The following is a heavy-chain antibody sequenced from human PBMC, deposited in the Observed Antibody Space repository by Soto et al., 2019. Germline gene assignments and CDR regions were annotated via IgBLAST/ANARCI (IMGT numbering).Heavy chain of an antibody. CDR3: ARDASAASNWFDWFDP. CDR2: IIPILGII. J-gene: IGHJ5*02. CDR1: GGTFNSYS. Sequence: QVQLVQSGAEVKKPGSSVKVSCRASGGTFNSYSIAWVRQVPGQGLEWMSTIIPILGIINYAQKFQGRVTITADESTNTAYMELSSLISEDSGVYYCARDASAASNWFDWFDPWGQGTLVTVSS. D-gene: IGHD3-10*01. V-gene: IGHV1-69*04.